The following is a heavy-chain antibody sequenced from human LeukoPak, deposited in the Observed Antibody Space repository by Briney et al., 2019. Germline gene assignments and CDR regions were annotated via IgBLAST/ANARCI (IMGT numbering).Heavy chain of an antibody. CDR1: GYTFTSYY. J-gene: IGHJ4*02. Sequence: ASVTVSCTASGYTFTSYYMHWVRQAPGQGLEWMGRINPSNGGTNYAQKFQGRVTMTRDTSISTVYMELSRLTSDDTAVYYCTREGPGSDWATFDSWGQGALVTVSS. V-gene: IGHV1-2*06. CDR3: TREGPGSDWATFDS. CDR2: INPSNGGT. D-gene: IGHD6-19*01.